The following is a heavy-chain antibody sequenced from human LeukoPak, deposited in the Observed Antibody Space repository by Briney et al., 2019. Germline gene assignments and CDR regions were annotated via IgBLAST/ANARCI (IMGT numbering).Heavy chain of an antibody. CDR1: GYTFTSYG. CDR2: ISAYNGNT. D-gene: IGHD6-19*01. Sequence: ASVKVSCKASGYTFTSYGISWVRQAPGQGLEWMGWISAYNGNTNYAQKLQGRVTMTTETSTSTAYMELRSLRSDDTAVYYCARDSFIAVAGTGGDYWGQGTLVTVSS. J-gene: IGHJ4*02. CDR3: ARDSFIAVAGTGGDY. V-gene: IGHV1-18*01.